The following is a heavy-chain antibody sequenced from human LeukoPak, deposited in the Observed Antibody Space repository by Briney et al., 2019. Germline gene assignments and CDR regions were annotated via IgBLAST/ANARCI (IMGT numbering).Heavy chain of an antibody. J-gene: IGHJ4*02. V-gene: IGHV4-4*07. Sequence: TSETLSLTCTVSGGSISNYYWSWIRQPAGKGLEWIGRIYAGRNTDHNPSLKSRVTMSLDSSKNQFSLWLTSVTAADTAVYYCAREHKDYDGDGYYYGYWGQGTLVTVSS. CDR1: GGSISNYY. D-gene: IGHD2-21*02. CDR2: IYAGRNT. CDR3: AREHKDYDGDGYYYGY.